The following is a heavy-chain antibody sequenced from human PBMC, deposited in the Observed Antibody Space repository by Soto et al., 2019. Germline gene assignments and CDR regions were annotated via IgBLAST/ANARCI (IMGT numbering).Heavy chain of an antibody. CDR2: IYYSGST. Sequence: TSETLSLTCTVSGGSVSSGSYYWSWIRQPPGKGLEWIGYIYYSGSTNYNPSLKSRVTISVDTSKNQFSLKLSSVTAADTAVYYCARDRGGIWFGELLDYYYGMDVWGQGTTVTVSS. D-gene: IGHD3-10*01. V-gene: IGHV4-61*01. CDR3: ARDRGGIWFGELLDYYYGMDV. J-gene: IGHJ6*02. CDR1: GGSVSSGSYY.